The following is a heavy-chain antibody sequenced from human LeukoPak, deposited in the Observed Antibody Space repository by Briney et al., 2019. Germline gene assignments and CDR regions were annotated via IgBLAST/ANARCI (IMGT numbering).Heavy chain of an antibody. CDR2: TSYDGSNK. Sequence: PGGSLRLSCAASGFTFSSYGMHWVRQAPGKGLEWVAVTSYDGSNKYYADSVKGRFTISRDNSKNTLYLQMNSLRAEDTAVYYCAKDYYGSGSLRGYFDYWGQGTLVTVSS. V-gene: IGHV3-30*18. CDR1: GFTFSSYG. CDR3: AKDYYGSGSLRGYFDY. J-gene: IGHJ4*02. D-gene: IGHD3-10*01.